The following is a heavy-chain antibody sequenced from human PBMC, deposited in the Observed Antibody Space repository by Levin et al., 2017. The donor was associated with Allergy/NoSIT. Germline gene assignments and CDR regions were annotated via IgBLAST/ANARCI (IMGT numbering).Heavy chain of an antibody. J-gene: IGHJ5*02. CDR2: IYYSGST. CDR1: GGSISSSSYY. V-gene: IGHV4-39*01. Sequence: SETLSLTCTVSGGSISSSSYYWGWIRQPPGKGLEWIGSIYYSGSTYYNPSLKSRVTISVDTSKNQFSLKLSSVTAADTAVYYCARHLWAVTAAGSEHWFDPWGQGTLVTVSS. CDR3: ARHLWAVTAAGSEHWFDP. D-gene: IGHD6-13*01.